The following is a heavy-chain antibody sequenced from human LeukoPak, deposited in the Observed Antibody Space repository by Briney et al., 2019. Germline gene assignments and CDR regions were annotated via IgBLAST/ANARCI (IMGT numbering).Heavy chain of an antibody. CDR1: GFTFSSHY. Sequence: PGGSLRLSCAASGFTFSSHYMNWVRQAPGKGLQWVSVLYSDGTTYYADSVKGRFTISRDNSRSTLYLQMNSLRAEDTAVYFCARVAYYRVTADQITDAFDVWGRGTAVTVSS. CDR3: ARVAYYRVTADQITDAFDV. J-gene: IGHJ3*01. V-gene: IGHV3-66*01. CDR2: LYSDGTT. D-gene: IGHD2-21*02.